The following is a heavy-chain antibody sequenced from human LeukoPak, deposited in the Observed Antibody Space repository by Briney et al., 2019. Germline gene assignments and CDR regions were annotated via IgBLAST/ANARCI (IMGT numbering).Heavy chain of an antibody. Sequence: PSETLSLTCTVSGGSISSYYWSWIRQPAGKGLEWIGRIYTSGSTNYNPSLKSRVTMSVDTSKNQFSLQLYSVTPDDTAVYYCARGYSGYLVNWGQGTLVTVSS. CDR3: ARGYSGYLVN. D-gene: IGHD5-12*01. V-gene: IGHV4-4*07. CDR1: GGSISSYY. CDR2: IYTSGST. J-gene: IGHJ4*02.